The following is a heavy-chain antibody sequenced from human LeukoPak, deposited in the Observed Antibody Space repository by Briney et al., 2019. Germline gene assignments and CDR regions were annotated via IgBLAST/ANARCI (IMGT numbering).Heavy chain of an antibody. J-gene: IGHJ4*02. CDR1: GFTLSGYY. D-gene: IGHD3/OR15-3a*01. CDR2: SSSSGSTI. V-gene: IGHV3-11*01. Sequence: GGSLRLPCAASGFTLSGYYMSWIRQAPGKGLEWVSYSSSSGSTIYYADSVKGRFAISRDNAKNSLYLQMNSLRAEDTAVYYCARRRDFIDYWGQGTLVTVSS. CDR3: ARRRDFIDY.